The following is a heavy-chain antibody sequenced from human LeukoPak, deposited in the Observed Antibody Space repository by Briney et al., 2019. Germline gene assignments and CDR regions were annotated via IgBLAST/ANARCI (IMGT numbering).Heavy chain of an antibody. CDR2: IYYSGST. Sequence: PSETLSLTCTVSGGSISSSSYYWGWIRQPPGKGLEWIGSIYYSGSTYYNPSLKSRVTISVDTSKNQFSLKLSSVTAADTAVYYCARASIDSSGYYVDYWGQGTLVTVSS. J-gene: IGHJ4*02. V-gene: IGHV4-39*07. CDR3: ARASIDSSGYYVDY. D-gene: IGHD3-22*01. CDR1: GGSISSSSYY.